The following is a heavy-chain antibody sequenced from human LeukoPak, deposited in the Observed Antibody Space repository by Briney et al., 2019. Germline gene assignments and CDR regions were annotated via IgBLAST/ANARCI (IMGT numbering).Heavy chain of an antibody. CDR2: IHTSGST. J-gene: IGHJ4*02. CDR3: ARDQYYYDSSGYLTFDY. CDR1: GGSISSYY. Sequence: SETLSLTCTVSGGSISSYYWSWIRQPAGKGLEWIGRIHTSGSTNYNPSLKSRVTMSVDTSKNQFSLKLGSVTAADTAVYYCARDQYYYDSSGYLTFDYWGQGTLVTVSS. D-gene: IGHD3-22*01. V-gene: IGHV4-4*07.